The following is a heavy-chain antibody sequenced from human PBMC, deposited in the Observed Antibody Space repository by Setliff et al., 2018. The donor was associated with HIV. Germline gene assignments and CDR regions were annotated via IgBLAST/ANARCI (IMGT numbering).Heavy chain of an antibody. V-gene: IGHV4-39*01. Sequence: PSETLSLTCTVSGDSISRSSYYWGWIRQPPGKGLEWIGNIYYIGITNYYPSLESRVTISVDTSKNQFSLKVNSVTAADTAVYYCARGKHDFSNYGSSDYFYYMDVWGKGTTVTVSS. CDR1: GDSISRSSYY. D-gene: IGHD4-4*01. CDR3: ARGKHDFSNYGSSDYFYYMDV. CDR2: IYYIGIT. J-gene: IGHJ6*03.